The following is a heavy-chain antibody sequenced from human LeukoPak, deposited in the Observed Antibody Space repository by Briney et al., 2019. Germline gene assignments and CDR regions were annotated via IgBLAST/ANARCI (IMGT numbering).Heavy chain of an antibody. Sequence: KPSETLSLTCTVSGGSVSSGSYYWGWVRQPPGRGLEWIGSSYYSGSTYYNPSLKSRVTVSEDTSKNQFSLKLSSVTAADTAVYYCASHYHDSSGGFGYWGQGTLVTVSS. D-gene: IGHD3-22*01. CDR1: GGSVSSGSYY. CDR3: ASHYHDSSGGFGY. J-gene: IGHJ4*02. V-gene: IGHV4-39*01. CDR2: SYYSGST.